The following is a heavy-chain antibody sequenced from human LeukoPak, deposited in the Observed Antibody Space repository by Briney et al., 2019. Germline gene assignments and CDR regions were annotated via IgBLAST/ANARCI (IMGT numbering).Heavy chain of an antibody. Sequence: GGSLRLSCAASGFTFRGYAMHGVRQAPGKGREGVAVIWYEGNIKYYADSVKGRFTISGDNFKNTLYLQLTRLGAEDTAVYYCARVRPDNFDSSGYYMNWFDPWGQGTLVTVPS. J-gene: IGHJ5*02. CDR2: IWYEGNIK. CDR3: ARVRPDNFDSSGYYMNWFDP. CDR1: GFTFRGYA. D-gene: IGHD3-22*01. V-gene: IGHV3-33*01.